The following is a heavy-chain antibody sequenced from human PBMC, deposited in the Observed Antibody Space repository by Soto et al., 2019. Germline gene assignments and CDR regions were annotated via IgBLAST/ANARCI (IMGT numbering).Heavy chain of an antibody. J-gene: IGHJ6*02. D-gene: IGHD5-18*01. CDR1: GYTFTSYG. CDR2: ISVDDGDT. Sequence: QVQLVQSGAEVKKPGASVKVSCKASGYTFTSYGISWVRQAPGQGLEWMGWISVDDGDTNYAQNFQGRVTMSTDTATSTAYMEMRSLRSDDTAGYYCARDQGAKWAQGSAMVNYYYGMDAWGQGTTVTVSS. CDR3: ARDQGAKWAQGSAMVNYYYGMDA. V-gene: IGHV1-18*04.